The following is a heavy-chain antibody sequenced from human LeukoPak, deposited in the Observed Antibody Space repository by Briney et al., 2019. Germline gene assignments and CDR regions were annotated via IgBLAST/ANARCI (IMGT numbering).Heavy chain of an antibody. D-gene: IGHD3-22*01. J-gene: IGHJ4*02. CDR2: ISSSSSYI. CDR1: GFTFSSYS. Sequence: GGSLRLSCAASGFTFSSYSMNWVRQAPGKGLEWVSSISSSSSYIYYADSVKGRFTISRDNAKNSLYLQMNSLRAEDTAVYYCARDGITMIVVVMFDYWGQGTLVTVSS. V-gene: IGHV3-21*01. CDR3: ARDGITMIVVVMFDY.